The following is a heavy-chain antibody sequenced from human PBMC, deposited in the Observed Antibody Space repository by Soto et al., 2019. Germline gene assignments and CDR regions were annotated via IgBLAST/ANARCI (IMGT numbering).Heavy chain of an antibody. CDR3: ASLDGYNVGGYFDY. D-gene: IGHD5-12*01. J-gene: IGHJ4*02. Sequence: SETLSLTCTVSGGSISGSYWSWIRQPPGKGLEWIGCIYYSGTTNYSPSLEGRVTISVDTSKNQFSLKLSSVTAADTAVYYCASLDGYNVGGYFDYWGQGTLVTVSS. CDR2: IYYSGTT. CDR1: GGSISGSY. V-gene: IGHV4-59*08.